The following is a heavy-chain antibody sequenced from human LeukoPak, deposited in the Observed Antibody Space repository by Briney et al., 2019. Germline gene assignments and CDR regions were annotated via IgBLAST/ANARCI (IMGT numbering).Heavy chain of an antibody. V-gene: IGHV1-2*02. CDR1: GYSFTAFY. J-gene: IGHJ4*02. Sequence: ASVKVSCKASGYSFTAFYIHWVRQAPGQGLEWMGWIHPRSGETNYAYKFRGRVTMTRDTSISTAYMDLGSLGSDDTAVYYCARDGEYGTGSYYRGCFDYWGQGILVTVTS. CDR2: IHPRSGET. CDR3: ARDGEYGTGSYYRGCFDY. D-gene: IGHD3-10*01.